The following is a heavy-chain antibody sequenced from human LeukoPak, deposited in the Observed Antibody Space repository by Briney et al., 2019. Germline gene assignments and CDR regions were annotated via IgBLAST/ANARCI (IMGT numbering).Heavy chain of an antibody. D-gene: IGHD1-14*01. CDR1: GFTFSSYA. V-gene: IGHV3-30-3*01. Sequence: GRSLRLSCAASGFTFSSYAMHWVRQAPGKGLEWVAVISYDGSNKYYADSVKGRFTISRDNSKNTLYLQMNSLRAEDTAVYYCARVNGNRANPFPYNWFDPWGQGTLVAVSS. CDR2: ISYDGSNK. J-gene: IGHJ5*02. CDR3: ARVNGNRANPFPYNWFDP.